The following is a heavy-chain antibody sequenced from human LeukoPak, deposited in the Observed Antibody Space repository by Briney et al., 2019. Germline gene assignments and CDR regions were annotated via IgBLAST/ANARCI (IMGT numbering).Heavy chain of an antibody. CDR3: AKAPSRAGNGWYQIDY. CDR2: IDGSGSSI. CDR1: GFTFSNHW. Sequence: GGSLRLSCAASGFTFSNHWMHWVRQVPGKGLVWVARIDGSGSSISHADFVKGRFSISRGNAKSTLYLQMNSLRAEDTAVYYCAKAPSRAGNGWYQIDYWGQGTLVTVSS. J-gene: IGHJ4*02. D-gene: IGHD6-19*01. V-gene: IGHV3-74*01.